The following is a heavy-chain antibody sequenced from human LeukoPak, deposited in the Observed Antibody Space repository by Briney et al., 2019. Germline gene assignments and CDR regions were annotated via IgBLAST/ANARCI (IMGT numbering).Heavy chain of an antibody. D-gene: IGHD2-2*01. V-gene: IGHV3-30*18. CDR2: ISYDGSNK. CDR3: AKDGVPAAIGYFDY. Sequence: PGGSLRLSCAASGFTFSSYGMQWVRQAPGKGLEWVAVISYDGSNKYYADSVKGRFTISRDNSKNTLYLQMNSLRAEDTAVYYCAKDGVPAAIGYFDYWGQGTLVTVSS. CDR1: GFTFSSYG. J-gene: IGHJ4*02.